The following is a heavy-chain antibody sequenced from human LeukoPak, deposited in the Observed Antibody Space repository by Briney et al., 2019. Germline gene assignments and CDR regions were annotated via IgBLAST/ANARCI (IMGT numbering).Heavy chain of an antibody. CDR1: GGSISSSSYY. CDR3: AREERLVHDWFDP. Sequence: NPSETLSLTCTVSGGSISSSSYYWGWIRQPPGKGLEWIGSIYYSGSTYYNPSLKSRVTISVDTSKNQFSLKLSSVTAADTAVYYCAREERLVHDWFDPWGQGTLVTVSS. D-gene: IGHD6-19*01. CDR2: IYYSGST. J-gene: IGHJ5*02. V-gene: IGHV4-39*07.